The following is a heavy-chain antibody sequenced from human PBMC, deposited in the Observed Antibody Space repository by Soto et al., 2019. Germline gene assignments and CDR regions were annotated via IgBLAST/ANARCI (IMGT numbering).Heavy chain of an antibody. Sequence: ASVKVSCKASGGTFSSYAISWVRQAPGQGLEWMGGIIPIFGTANYAQKFQGRVTITADESTSTAYMELSSLRSEDTAVYYCARDRSSVVVVVAARAFDTWGQGTMVTVSS. CDR2: IIPIFGTA. V-gene: IGHV1-69*13. D-gene: IGHD2-15*01. J-gene: IGHJ3*02. CDR3: ARDRSSVVVVVAARAFDT. CDR1: GGTFSSYA.